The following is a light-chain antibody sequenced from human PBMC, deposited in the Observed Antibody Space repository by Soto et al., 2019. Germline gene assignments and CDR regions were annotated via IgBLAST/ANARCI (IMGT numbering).Light chain of an antibody. CDR1: QDISNY. Sequence: DIQMTHSPSSLSASVGARVTIICQASQDISNYLNWYQQKPGKAPKLLIYDSSNLETGVPSRFSGSGSGTDFTFTISSLQPEDIATYYCQQYDNLPLTFGGGTKVEIK. CDR2: DSS. V-gene: IGKV1-33*01. CDR3: QQYDNLPLT. J-gene: IGKJ4*01.